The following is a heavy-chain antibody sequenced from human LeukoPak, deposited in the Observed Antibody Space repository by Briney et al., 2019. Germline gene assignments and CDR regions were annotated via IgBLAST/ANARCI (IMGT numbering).Heavy chain of an antibody. CDR2: ISDSGRST. CDR1: GFTVSSNY. J-gene: IGHJ4*02. D-gene: IGHD3-10*01. V-gene: IGHV3-23*01. Sequence: GGSLRLSCAASGFTVSSNYMSWVRQAPGKGLEWVSAISDSGRSTYYADSVKGRFTISRDNSKSTLYLQMNSLRAEETAVYYCARDRMVYTYWGQGTLVTVSS. CDR3: ARDRMVYTY.